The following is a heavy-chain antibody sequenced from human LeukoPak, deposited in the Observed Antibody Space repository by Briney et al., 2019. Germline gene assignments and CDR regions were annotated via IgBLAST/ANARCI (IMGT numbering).Heavy chain of an antibody. CDR1: GYTFTSYY. CDR3: ARAGGLGYCSGGSCPRWFDP. V-gene: IGHV1-46*01. CDR2: INPSGGST. Sequence: ASVKVSCKASGYTFTSYYMHWVRQAPGQGLELMGIINPSGGSTSYAQKFQGRVTMTRDMSTSTVYMELSSLRSEDTAVYYCARAGGLGYCSGGSCPRWFDPWGQGTLVTVSS. J-gene: IGHJ5*02. D-gene: IGHD2-15*01.